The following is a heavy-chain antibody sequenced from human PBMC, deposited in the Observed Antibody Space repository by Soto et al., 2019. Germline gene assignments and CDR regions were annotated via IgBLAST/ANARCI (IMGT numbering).Heavy chain of an antibody. D-gene: IGHD3-22*01. J-gene: IGHJ4*02. Sequence: PGESLKISCAASGFTFSSYGMHWVRQAPGKGLEWVAVISYDGSNKYYADSVKGRFTISRDNSKNTLYLQMNSLRAEDTAVYYCAKDYYDSSPSYLPDYWGQGTLVTVSS. CDR3: AKDYYDSSPSYLPDY. V-gene: IGHV3-30*18. CDR2: ISYDGSNK. CDR1: GFTFSSYG.